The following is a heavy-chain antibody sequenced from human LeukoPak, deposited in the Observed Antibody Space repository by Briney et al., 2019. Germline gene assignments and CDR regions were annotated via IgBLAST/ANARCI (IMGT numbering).Heavy chain of an antibody. V-gene: IGHV1-18*01. CDR1: GYTFTSYG. J-gene: IGHJ4*02. CDR2: ISAYNGNT. D-gene: IGHD3-22*01. CDR3: AREDYYDSSGYYLPHEGHSY. Sequence: ASVKVSCKASGYTFTSYGISWVRQAPGQGLEWMGWISAYNGNTNYAQKLQGRVTMTTDTSTSTAYMELRSLRSDDTAVYYCAREDYYDSSGYYLPHEGHSYWGQGTLVTVSS.